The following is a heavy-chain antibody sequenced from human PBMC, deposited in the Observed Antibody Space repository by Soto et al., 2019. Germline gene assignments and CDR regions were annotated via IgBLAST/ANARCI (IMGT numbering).Heavy chain of an antibody. CDR2: ISGDGRVS. CDR1: GYSFSDFA. Sequence: QVQLVASGEGVVQPGTYLTLSCVTTGYSFSDFAMHWVRQAPGRGLVWVAVISGDGRVSFYAASVMGQFTISRDNSKNTVYLKMRSLTVEDTVGYYWVKDQSSNDVYGYGMEVWGQVSMVVVSS. CDR3: VKDQSSNDVYGYGMEV. D-gene: IGHD2-2*01. V-gene: IGHV3-30*18. J-gene: IGHJ6*01.